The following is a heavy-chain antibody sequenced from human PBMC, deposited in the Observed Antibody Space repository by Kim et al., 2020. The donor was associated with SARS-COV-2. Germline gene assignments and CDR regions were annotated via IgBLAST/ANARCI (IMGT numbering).Heavy chain of an antibody. D-gene: IGHD6-13*01. Sequence: ASVKVSCKASGYTFTSYDINWVRQATGQGLEWMGWMNPNSGNTGYAQKFQGRVTMTRNTSISTAYMELSSLRSEDTAVYYCARGRLFAAAGPEPPDYWGQGTLVTVSS. V-gene: IGHV1-8*01. CDR2: MNPNSGNT. J-gene: IGHJ4*02. CDR1: GYTFTSYD. CDR3: ARGRLFAAAGPEPPDY.